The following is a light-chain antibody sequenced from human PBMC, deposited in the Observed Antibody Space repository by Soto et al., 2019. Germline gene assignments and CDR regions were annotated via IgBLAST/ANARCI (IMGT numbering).Light chain of an antibody. Sequence: EIVLTQSPGTLSLSPGERATHSCRASQTVTGNYLAWYHQKPGQAPRLLIHSASNRATGIPARFSGSGSGTDFTLTISSLEPEDFAVYYCQQRSNWPPWTFGQGTKVDIK. V-gene: IGKV3-11*01. CDR2: SAS. CDR1: QTVTGNY. J-gene: IGKJ1*01. CDR3: QQRSNWPPWT.